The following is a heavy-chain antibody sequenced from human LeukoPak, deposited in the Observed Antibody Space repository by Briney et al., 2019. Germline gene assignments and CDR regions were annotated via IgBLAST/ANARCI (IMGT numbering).Heavy chain of an antibody. D-gene: IGHD4-11*01. Sequence: PGGSLRLSCAPPGFTFSSYAMSWVRQAPGKGLEWVSGISGSGGGTYYADFVKGRFTISRDNSKNTLFLQMNSLRADDTAVYYCAKSVDYSNYGVDYWGQGTLVTVSS. J-gene: IGHJ4*02. V-gene: IGHV3-23*01. CDR1: GFTFSSYA. CDR2: ISGSGGGT. CDR3: AKSVDYSNYGVDY.